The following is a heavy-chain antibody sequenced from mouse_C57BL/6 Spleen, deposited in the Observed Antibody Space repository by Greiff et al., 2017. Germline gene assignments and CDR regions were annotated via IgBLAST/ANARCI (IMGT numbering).Heavy chain of an antibody. Sequence: QVQLQQPGAELVKPGASVKMSCKASGYTFTSYWITWVKQRPGQGLEWIGDIYPGSGSTNYNEKFKSKATLAVDTSSSTAYMQLSSLTSEDSAVYYCEREGAYYAYDGGYYYAMDYWGQGTSVTVSS. CDR1: GYTFTSYW. CDR3: EREGAYYAYDGGYYYAMDY. CDR2: IYPGSGST. J-gene: IGHJ4*01. V-gene: IGHV1-55*01. D-gene: IGHD2-9*01.